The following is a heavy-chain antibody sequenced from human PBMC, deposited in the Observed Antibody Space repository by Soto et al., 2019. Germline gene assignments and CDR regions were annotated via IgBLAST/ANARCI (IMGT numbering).Heavy chain of an antibody. CDR2: IYSGGST. CDR3: AREVRGGSLALYFHY. J-gene: IGHJ4*02. V-gene: IGHV3-53*01. D-gene: IGHD1-26*01. CDR1: VFTVSSNY. Sequence: GGSLRFSCAASVFTVSSNYMSLVRQAPGKGLECVSVIYSGGSTYYADSVKGRFTISRYNSKNTLYLQMNSLRAEDTAVYYCAREVRGGSLALYFHYWRKGNPVTVSS.